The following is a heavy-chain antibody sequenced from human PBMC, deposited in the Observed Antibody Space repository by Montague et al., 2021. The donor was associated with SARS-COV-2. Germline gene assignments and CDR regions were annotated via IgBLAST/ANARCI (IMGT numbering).Heavy chain of an antibody. D-gene: IGHD5-24*01. J-gene: IGHJ4*02. V-gene: IGHV3-21*01. CDR3: TRDGEMATIRYYFDY. CDR2: ISTGGSYM. Sequence: SLRLSCAASGFTFSSYSMNWVRQAPGKGLEWVSSISTGGSYMYYADSVKGRFTISRDNAKKSLYLQMNSLKAEDTAVYFCTRDGEMATIRYYFDYWSQGTLVTVSS. CDR1: GFTFSSYS.